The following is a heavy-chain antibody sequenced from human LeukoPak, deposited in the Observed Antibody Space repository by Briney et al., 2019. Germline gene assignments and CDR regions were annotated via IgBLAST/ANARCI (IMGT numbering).Heavy chain of an antibody. V-gene: IGHV3-30*04. D-gene: IGHD3-9*01. J-gene: IGHJ4*02. CDR1: GFTFSSYA. CDR2: ISYDGSNK. CDR3: ARPLNYDILTGYLDY. Sequence: GGSLRLSCAASGFTFSSYAKHWVRQAPGKGLEWVAVISYDGSNKYYADSVKGRFTISRDNSKNTLYLQMNSLRAEDTAVYYCARPLNYDILTGYLDYWGQGTLVTVSS.